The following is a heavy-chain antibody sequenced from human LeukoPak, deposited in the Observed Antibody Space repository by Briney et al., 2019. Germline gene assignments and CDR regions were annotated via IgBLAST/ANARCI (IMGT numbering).Heavy chain of an antibody. V-gene: IGHV4-59*01. J-gene: IGHJ4*02. CDR3: ARTIAVAGPYFDY. CDR2: IYYSGST. Sequence: PSETLSLTYTVSGGSISSYYWSWIRQPPGKGLEWIGYIYYSGSTNYNPSLKGRVTISVDTSKNQFSLKLSSVTAADTAVYYCARTIAVAGPYFDYWGQGTLVTVSS. CDR1: GGSISSYY. D-gene: IGHD6-19*01.